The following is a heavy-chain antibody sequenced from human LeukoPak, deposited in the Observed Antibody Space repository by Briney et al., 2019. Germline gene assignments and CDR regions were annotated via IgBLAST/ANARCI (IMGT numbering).Heavy chain of an antibody. CDR3: ARDAYYYDSSGYYLY. J-gene: IGHJ4*02. Sequence: VASVTVACKASGYTFTSYYMHWVRQAPGQGLEWMGIINPSGGSTSYAQKFQGRVTMTRDTSTSTVYMELSSLRSEDTAVYYCARDAYYYDSSGYYLYWGQGTLVTVSS. CDR2: INPSGGST. V-gene: IGHV1-46*01. CDR1: GYTFTSYY. D-gene: IGHD3-22*01.